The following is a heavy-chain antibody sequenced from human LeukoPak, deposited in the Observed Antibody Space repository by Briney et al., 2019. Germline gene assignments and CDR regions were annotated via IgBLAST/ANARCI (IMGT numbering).Heavy chain of an antibody. V-gene: IGHV3-23*01. J-gene: IGHJ2*01. CDR1: GFTFSSYA. CDR2: ISGSGGST. D-gene: IGHD3-22*01. CDR3: AKDRHYYDSSGYYYWNFYL. Sequence: PGGSLRLSCAASGFTFSSYAMSWVRQAPGKGLEWVSAISGSGGSTYYADSVKGRFTISRDNSKNTLYLQMNSLRAEDTAVYYCAKDRHYYDSSGYYYWNFYLWGRGTLVTVSS.